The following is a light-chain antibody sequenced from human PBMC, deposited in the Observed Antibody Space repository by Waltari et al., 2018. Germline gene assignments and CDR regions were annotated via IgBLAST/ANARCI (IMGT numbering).Light chain of an antibody. CDR2: KVS. CDR1: QSLVHHVGKIY. V-gene: IGKV2-30*02. Sequence: VGMTPSPLYLPVTLGQQASISFRSSQSLVHHVGKIYLDWFQQRPGQSPRRLIYKVSNRDSGIPDRFSGSGYGTDFTLKISRVEAEDFGVYYCQQATRLPVTFGQGTKVEIK. J-gene: IGKJ1*01. CDR3: QQATRLPVT.